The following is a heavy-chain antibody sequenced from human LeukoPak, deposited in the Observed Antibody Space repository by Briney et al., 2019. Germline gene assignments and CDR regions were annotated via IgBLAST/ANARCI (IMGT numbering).Heavy chain of an antibody. CDR3: ARDLYYDYVWGSYRRPFDY. CDR2: ISSSSSYI. CDR1: GLTFSSYS. Sequence: GGSLRLSCAASGLTFSSYSMNWVRQAPGKGLEWVSSISSSSSYIYYADSVKGRFTISRDNAKNSLYLQMNSLRAEGTAVYYCARDLYYDYVWGSYRRPFDYWGQGTLVTVSS. J-gene: IGHJ4*02. V-gene: IGHV3-21*01. D-gene: IGHD3-16*02.